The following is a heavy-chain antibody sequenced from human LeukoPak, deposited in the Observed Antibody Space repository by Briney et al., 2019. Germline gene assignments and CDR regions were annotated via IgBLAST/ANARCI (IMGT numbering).Heavy chain of an antibody. CDR3: ARVGTGYYDFWSGYYPEDY. CDR2: ISSSSSYI. J-gene: IGHJ4*02. D-gene: IGHD3-3*01. CDR1: GFTLSSHS. V-gene: IGHV3-21*01. Sequence: LSLSCAASGFTLSSHSMHWVRQAPGQGLEWISPISSSSSYIYYADSVKGRFTIARDNAKNALYLQMNSLRAEDTAVYYCARVGTGYYDFWSGYYPEDYWGQGTLVTVS.